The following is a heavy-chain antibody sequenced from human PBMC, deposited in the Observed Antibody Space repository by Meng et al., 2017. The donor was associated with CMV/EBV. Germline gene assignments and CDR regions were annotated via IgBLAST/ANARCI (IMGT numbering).Heavy chain of an antibody. J-gene: IGHJ4*02. CDR3: ARWPAGYSSGWYGVSLAGFFDY. Sequence: GGSLRLSCAASGFTFSSYAMHWVRQAPGKGLEWVAVISYDGSNKYYADPVRGRFTISRDNSKNTLYLQMNSLRAEDTAVYYCARWPAGYSSGWYGVSLAGFFDYWGQGTLVTVSS. CDR1: GFTFSSYA. V-gene: IGHV3-30-3*01. CDR2: ISYDGSNK. D-gene: IGHD6-19*01.